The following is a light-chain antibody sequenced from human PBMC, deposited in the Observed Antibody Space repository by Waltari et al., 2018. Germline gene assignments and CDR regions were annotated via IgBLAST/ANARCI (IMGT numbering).Light chain of an antibody. V-gene: IGLV1-40*01. J-gene: IGLJ2*01. CDR3: QSSDSTLYGVV. CDR1: SPNIGSGYD. Sequence: QSVLPQPPSVSGAPGQRVTISCTGSSPNIGSGYDVTCYQLLPGTAPKLLIYGINSRPSGVPDRFSGSRSATSASLAISGLQAEDEAYYYCQSSDSTLYGVVFGGGTKLTVL. CDR2: GIN.